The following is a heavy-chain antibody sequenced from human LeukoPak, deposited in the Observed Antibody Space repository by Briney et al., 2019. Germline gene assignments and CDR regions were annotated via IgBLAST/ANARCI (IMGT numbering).Heavy chain of an antibody. Sequence: ASVKVSCKASGYTFTSYGVNWERQETGQGLEWLGWMNPNSGNTGYAQKFQGRVTMTRNTSISTAYMELSSLRSEDTAVYYCARGPAVGGNGSGSYYINYWGQGTLVTVSS. V-gene: IGHV1-8*02. D-gene: IGHD3-10*01. CDR1: GYTFTSYG. CDR2: MNPNSGNT. J-gene: IGHJ4*02. CDR3: ARGPAVGGNGSGSYYINY.